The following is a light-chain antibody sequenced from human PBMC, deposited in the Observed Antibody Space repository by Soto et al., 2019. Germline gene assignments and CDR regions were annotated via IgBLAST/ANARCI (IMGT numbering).Light chain of an antibody. CDR2: DAS. CDR1: QSVRSS. V-gene: IGKV3-11*01. CDR3: QQRDTWPPGAT. Sequence: EIVLTQSPGTLSLSPGERATLSCRASQSVRSSLAWYQQKPGQAPRLLIYDASNRATGIPARFSGSGSGTDFTLTISSLEPEDFAVYYCQQRDTWPPGATFGQGTRLEI. J-gene: IGKJ5*01.